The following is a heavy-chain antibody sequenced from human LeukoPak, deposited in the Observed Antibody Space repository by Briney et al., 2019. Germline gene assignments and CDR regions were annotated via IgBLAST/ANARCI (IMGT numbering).Heavy chain of an antibody. V-gene: IGHV4-59*01. D-gene: IGHD1-26*01. CDR1: GGSISSYY. J-gene: IGHJ4*02. Sequence: SETLSLTCSVCGGSISSYYWSWIRQPPWKGLEWIGYIYYSGSTNYNPSLKSRVTISVDTSKNQFSLKLSSVTAADTAVYYCASGEGGELFDYWGQGTLVTVSS. CDR3: ASGEGGELFDY. CDR2: IYYSGST.